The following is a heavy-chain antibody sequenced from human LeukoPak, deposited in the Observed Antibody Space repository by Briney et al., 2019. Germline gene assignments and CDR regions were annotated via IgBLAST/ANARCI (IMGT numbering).Heavy chain of an antibody. CDR2: IYYSGST. D-gene: IGHD6-13*01. CDR1: GGSISSYY. Sequence: SETLSLTCTVSGGSISSYYWSWIRQPPGKGLEWIGYIYYSGSTNYNPSLKSRVTISVDTSKNQFSLKLSSVTAADTAVYYCARGYSSSWYAPFSDFDYWGQGTWSPSPQ. J-gene: IGHJ4*02. V-gene: IGHV4-59*01. CDR3: ARGYSSSWYAPFSDFDY.